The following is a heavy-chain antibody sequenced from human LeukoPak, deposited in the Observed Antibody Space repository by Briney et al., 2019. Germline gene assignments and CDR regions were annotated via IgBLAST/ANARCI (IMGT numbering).Heavy chain of an antibody. J-gene: IGHJ5*02. CDR1: GGSISSYY. CDR2: IYYSGST. CDR3: ARAGYYYDSSGSLRRNWFDP. D-gene: IGHD3-22*01. V-gene: IGHV4-59*01. Sequence: SETLSLTCTVSGGSISSYYWSWIRQPPGKGLEWIGYIYYSGSTNYNPSLKSRVTISVDTSKNQFSLKLSSVTAADTAVYYCARAGYYYDSSGSLRRNWFDPWGQGTLVTVSP.